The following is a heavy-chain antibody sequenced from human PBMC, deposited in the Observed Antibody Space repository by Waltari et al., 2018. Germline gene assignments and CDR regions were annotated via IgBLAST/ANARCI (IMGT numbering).Heavy chain of an antibody. CDR3: ARASLFTIFGVVAQYYFDY. J-gene: IGHJ4*02. D-gene: IGHD3-3*01. CDR2: INHSGST. CDR1: GGSFSGYY. Sequence: QVQLQQRGAGLLKPSETLSLTCAVYGGSFSGYYWSWYRQPPGKGLEWIGEINHSGSTNYNPSLKSRVTISVDTSKNQFSLKLSSVTAADTAVYYCARASLFTIFGVVAQYYFDYWGQGTLVTVSS. V-gene: IGHV4-34*01.